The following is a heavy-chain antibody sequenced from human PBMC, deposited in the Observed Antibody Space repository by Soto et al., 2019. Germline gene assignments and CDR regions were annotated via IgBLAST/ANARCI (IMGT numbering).Heavy chain of an antibody. CDR1: GDTFNNYA. Sequence: QVHLVQSGTEVKKPGSSVKVSCKASGDTFNNYAISWVRQAPGQGLKWMGGIIPIYDSPSYAQGSHNRVTITADRSTSTAQSELNGLTSEDTAVYYCAASTFLAGVSGYFHLDFWGQGTLVTVSS. V-gene: IGHV1-69*06. CDR3: AASTFLAGVSGYFHLDF. CDR2: IIPIYDSP. D-gene: IGHD3-3*01. J-gene: IGHJ4*02.